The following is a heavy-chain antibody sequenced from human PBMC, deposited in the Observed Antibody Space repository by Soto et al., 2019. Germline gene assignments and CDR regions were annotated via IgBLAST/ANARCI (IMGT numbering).Heavy chain of an antibody. CDR2: ICYSGST. CDR3: ASYFYDSSGYYHRPIYGMDV. J-gene: IGHJ6*02. D-gene: IGHD3-22*01. V-gene: IGHV4-59*01. Sequence: SETLSLTCTVSGGSISGSYWSWIRQPPGKGLEWIGYICYSGSTNYNPSLESRVTISVDTSKNQFSLKLFSVTAADTAVYYCASYFYDSSGYYHRPIYGMDVWGQGTTVTVSS. CDR1: GGSISGSY.